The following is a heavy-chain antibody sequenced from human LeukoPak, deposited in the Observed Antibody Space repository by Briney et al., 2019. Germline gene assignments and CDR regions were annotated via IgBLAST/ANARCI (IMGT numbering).Heavy chain of an antibody. J-gene: IGHJ6*02. CDR2: INHSGST. V-gene: IGHV4-34*01. CDR3: ARGPDCSSTSCYSSLYYYYGMDV. Sequence: SETLSLTCAVYGGSFSGYYWSWIRQPPGKGLEWIGEINHSGSTNYNPSLKSQVTISVDTSKNQFSLKLSSVTAADTAVYYCARGPDCSSTSCYSSLYYYYGMDVWGQGTTVTVSS. D-gene: IGHD2-2*01. CDR1: GGSFSGYY.